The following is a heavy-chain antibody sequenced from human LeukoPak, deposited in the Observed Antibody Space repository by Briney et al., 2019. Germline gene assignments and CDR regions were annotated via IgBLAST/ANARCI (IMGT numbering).Heavy chain of an antibody. CDR3: AKSRSSNYYDSSGYYFDY. CDR2: ISYDGSNK. V-gene: IGHV3-30-3*02. D-gene: IGHD3-22*01. CDR1: GFTFTSDA. Sequence: GGSLRLSCVASGFTFTSDAMNWVRQAPGKGLEWVAVISYDGSNKYYADSVKGRFTISRDNSKNTLYLQMNSLRAEDTAVYYCAKSRSSNYYDSSGYYFDYWGQGTLVTVSS. J-gene: IGHJ4*02.